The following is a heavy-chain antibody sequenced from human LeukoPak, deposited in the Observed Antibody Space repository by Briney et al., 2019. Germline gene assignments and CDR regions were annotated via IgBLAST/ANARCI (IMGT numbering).Heavy chain of an antibody. CDR2: ITSSNSYI. CDR1: AFTLSSFN. D-gene: IGHD6-13*01. CDR3: AREDGSGWYAGDAFDM. Sequence: GGSLRLSCAASAFTLSSFNMNWVRHAPGKGLEWVSSITSSNSYIYYADSVKGRFTISRDDAKNSQYLQMNSLRAEDTAVYYCAREDGSGWYAGDAFDMWGQGTMVTVSS. V-gene: IGHV3-21*01. J-gene: IGHJ3*02.